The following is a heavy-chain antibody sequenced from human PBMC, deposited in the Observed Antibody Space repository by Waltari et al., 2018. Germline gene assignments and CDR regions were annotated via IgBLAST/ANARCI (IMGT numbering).Heavy chain of an antibody. CDR3: ARGLRYSSGWSWGFDY. CDR1: GGSFSGYY. D-gene: IGHD6-19*01. V-gene: IGHV4-34*01. J-gene: IGHJ4*02. Sequence: QVQLQQWGAGLLKPSETLSLTCAVYGGSFSGYYWSWIRQPPGKGLEWIGEINHSGSTNYNPSLKSRVTISVDTSKNQFSLKLSSVTAADTAVYYCARGLRYSSGWSWGFDYWGQGTLVTVSS. CDR2: INHSGST.